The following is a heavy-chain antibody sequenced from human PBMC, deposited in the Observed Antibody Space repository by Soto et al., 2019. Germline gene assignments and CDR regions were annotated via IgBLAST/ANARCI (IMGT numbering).Heavy chain of an antibody. V-gene: IGHV4-59*01. CDR1: GGTISSYY. D-gene: IGHD4-17*01. J-gene: IGHJ3*02. Sequence: SETLSLTCPVSGGTISSYYWSWIRQPPGKGLEWIGYIYYSGSTNYNPSLKSRVTISVDTSKNQFSLKLSSVTAADTAVYYCAREVVTRPSATYGDYGLDAFDIWGQGTMVTVSS. CDR3: AREVVTRPSATYGDYGLDAFDI. CDR2: IYYSGST.